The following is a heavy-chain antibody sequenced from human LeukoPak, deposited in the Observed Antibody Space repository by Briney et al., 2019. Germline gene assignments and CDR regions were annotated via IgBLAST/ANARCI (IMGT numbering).Heavy chain of an antibody. CDR3: ARGVEDLAWLRFHYYYYMDV. CDR2: ISSSSSYI. Sequence: PGGSLRLSCAASGFTFSSYEMNWVRQAPGKGLEWVSSISSSSSYIYYADSVKGRFTISRDNAKNSLYLQMNSLRAEDTAVYYCARGVEDLAWLRFHYYYYMDVWGKGTTVTISS. D-gene: IGHD5-12*01. V-gene: IGHV3-21*01. CDR1: GFTFSSYE. J-gene: IGHJ6*03.